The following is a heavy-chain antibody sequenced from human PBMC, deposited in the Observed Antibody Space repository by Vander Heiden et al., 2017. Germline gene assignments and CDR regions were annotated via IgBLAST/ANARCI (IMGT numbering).Heavy chain of an antibody. CDR2: INSDGSST. CDR1: GFTLNSYW. CDR3: SRELANCGGDCLHY. Sequence: EVQLVESGGVLVQPGGSLILSCAASGFTLNSYWMHWVRQAPGKGLVWVSRINSDGSSTSYADSVKGRFTISRDNAKNTLYLQMNSLRAEDTAVYYCSRELANCGGDCLHYWGQGTLVTVSS. J-gene: IGHJ4*02. D-gene: IGHD2-21*02. V-gene: IGHV3-74*01.